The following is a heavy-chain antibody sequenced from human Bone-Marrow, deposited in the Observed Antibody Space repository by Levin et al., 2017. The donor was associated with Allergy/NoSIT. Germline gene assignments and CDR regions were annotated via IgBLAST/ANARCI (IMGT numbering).Heavy chain of an antibody. CDR2: IYWDDDK. D-gene: IGHD2-15*01. V-gene: IGHV2-5*02. J-gene: IGHJ1*01. CDR1: GFSLSTSGVG. CDR3: AQIGGYCSGGSCYSSRYFQH. Sequence: QTLSLTCTFSGFSLSTSGVGVGWIRQPPGKALEWLALIYWDDDKRYSPSLKSRLTITKDTSKNQVVLTMTNMDPVDTATYYCAQIGGYCSGGSCYSSRYFQHWGQGTLVTVSS.